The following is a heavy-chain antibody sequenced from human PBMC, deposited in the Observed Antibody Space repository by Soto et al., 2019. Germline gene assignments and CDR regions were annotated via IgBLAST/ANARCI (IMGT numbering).Heavy chain of an antibody. Sequence: PSETLSLTSAVSGGSISSGGYSWSWIRQPPGKGLEWIGYIYHSGSTYYNPSLKSRVTISVDRSKNQFSLKLSSVTAADTAVYECAGVPGSWRQGPRASVAA. CDR1: GGSISSGGYS. V-gene: IGHV4-30-2*01. CDR2: IYHSGST. D-gene: IGHD3-10*01. CDR3: AGVPGS. J-gene: IGHJ1*01.